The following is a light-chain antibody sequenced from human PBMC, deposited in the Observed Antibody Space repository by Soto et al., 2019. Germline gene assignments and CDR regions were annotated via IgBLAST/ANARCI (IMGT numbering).Light chain of an antibody. CDR2: KAS. J-gene: IGKJ1*01. V-gene: IGKV1-5*03. CDR1: QSISSW. Sequence: DIQMTQSPSTLSASVGDRVTITCRASQSISSWLAWYQQKPGKAPKLLIYKASSLESGVPSRFSGSGYGTDFSLTISSLQPDDFATYYCQQYNSYSSKFGQGTKVDIK. CDR3: QQYNSYSSK.